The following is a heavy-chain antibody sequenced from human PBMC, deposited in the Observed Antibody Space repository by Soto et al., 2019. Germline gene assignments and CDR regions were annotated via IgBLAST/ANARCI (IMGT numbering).Heavy chain of an antibody. D-gene: IGHD3-10*01. Sequence: EVQLVESGGGLVQPGRSLRLSCAASGFTFDDYAMHWVRQAPGKGLEWVSGISWNSGSIGYADSVKGRFTISRDNAKNSLYLQMNSLRAEDTALYYCAKARRFGELSRGMDVWGQGTTVTVSS. CDR1: GFTFDDYA. CDR3: AKARRFGELSRGMDV. V-gene: IGHV3-9*01. J-gene: IGHJ6*02. CDR2: ISWNSGSI.